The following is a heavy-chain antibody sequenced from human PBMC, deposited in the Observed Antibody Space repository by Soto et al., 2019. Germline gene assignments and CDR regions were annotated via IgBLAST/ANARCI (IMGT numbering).Heavy chain of an antibody. CDR3: AADATAWQQMVPSDY. Sequence: QMQLEQSGPEVKKPGTSVKVSCKASGLTFTSSAFQWVRQARGQRLEWIGWIAVGSGYTNYAQRFQDRVTLTRDMSTATTYMELSRLTSEDTAIYYCAADATAWQQMVPSDYWGQGTLVTVSS. V-gene: IGHV1-58*01. D-gene: IGHD2-8*01. J-gene: IGHJ4*02. CDR2: IAVGSGYT. CDR1: GLTFTSSA.